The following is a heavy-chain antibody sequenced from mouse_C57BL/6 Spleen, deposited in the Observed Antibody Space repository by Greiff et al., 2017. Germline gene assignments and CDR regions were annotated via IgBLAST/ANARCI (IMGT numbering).Heavy chain of an antibody. Sequence: QVQLQQSGPELVKPGASVKISCKASGYSFTSYYIHWVKQRPGQGLEWIGWIYPGSGNTKYNEKFKGKATLTADTSSSTAYMQLSSLTSEDSAVYYCARAPGSSYPPFAYWGQGTLVTVSA. V-gene: IGHV1-66*01. J-gene: IGHJ3*01. CDR2: IYPGSGNT. CDR3: ARAPGSSYPPFAY. D-gene: IGHD1-1*01. CDR1: GYSFTSYY.